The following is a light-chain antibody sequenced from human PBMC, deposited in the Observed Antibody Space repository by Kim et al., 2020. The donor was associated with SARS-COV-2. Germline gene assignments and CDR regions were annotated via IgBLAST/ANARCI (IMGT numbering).Light chain of an antibody. Sequence: APVGERVTVSRRAIQGISTYVDWYPLRPRKVPKFPIYDASTLLSGVPSRFSASGSGTDFTLTIRTLHPEDVATYYCHKYNIAPFTFGPGTKVDI. CDR3: HKYNIAPFT. V-gene: IGKV1-27*01. J-gene: IGKJ3*01. CDR1: QGISTY. CDR2: DAS.